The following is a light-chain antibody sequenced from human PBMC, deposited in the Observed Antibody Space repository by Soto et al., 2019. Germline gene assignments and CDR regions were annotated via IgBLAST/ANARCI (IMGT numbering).Light chain of an antibody. Sequence: EIVLTQSPGTLSLSPGERATLSCRASQSVSSKYLAWYQQKPGQSPRLLIYATSSRATGIPDRFSGSGSGTDFTLTISRLEPEDFAVYYCQQYDSSPHRFTFGPGTKVDIK. V-gene: IGKV3-20*01. CDR1: QSVSSKY. J-gene: IGKJ3*01. CDR2: ATS. CDR3: QQYDSSPHRFT.